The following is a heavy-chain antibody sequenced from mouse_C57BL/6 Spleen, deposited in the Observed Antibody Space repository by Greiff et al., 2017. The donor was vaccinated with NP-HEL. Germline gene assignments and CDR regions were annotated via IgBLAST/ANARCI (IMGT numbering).Heavy chain of an antibody. Sequence: EVQLVESGGGLVKPGGSLKLSCAASGFTFSDYGMHWVRQAPEKGLEWVAYISSGSSTIYYADTVKGRFTISRDNAKNTLFLQLTSLRSEDTAMYYCAWPYSKFYAMDYWGQGTSVTVSS. CDR3: AWPYSKFYAMDY. CDR1: GFTFSDYG. D-gene: IGHD2-5*01. CDR2: ISSGSSTI. J-gene: IGHJ4*01. V-gene: IGHV5-17*01.